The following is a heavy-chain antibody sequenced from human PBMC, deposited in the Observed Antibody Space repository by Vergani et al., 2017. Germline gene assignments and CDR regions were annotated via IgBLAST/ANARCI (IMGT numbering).Heavy chain of an antibody. D-gene: IGHD2-2*01. V-gene: IGHV4-4*07. CDR2: IYTSGST. CDR3: AREXQYQLIYYYYYMDV. J-gene: IGHJ6*03. CDR1: GGSISSYY. Sequence: QVQLQESGPGLVKPSETLSLTCTVSGGSISSYYWSWIRQPAGKGLEWIGRIYTSGSTNYNPSLKSRVTMSVDTSKNQFSLKLSSVTAADTAVYYCAREXQYQLIYYYYYMDVWGKGTTVTVSS.